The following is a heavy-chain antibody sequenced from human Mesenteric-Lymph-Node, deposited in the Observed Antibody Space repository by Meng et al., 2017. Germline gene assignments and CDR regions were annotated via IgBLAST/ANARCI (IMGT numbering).Heavy chain of an antibody. CDR3: AKDRGSSGWLFDY. J-gene: IGHJ4*02. D-gene: IGHD6-19*01. CDR2: ISGNGGST. Sequence: ETLSLTCAVSGGSISSSNWWSWVRQPPGKGLEWVSAISGNGGSTYYADSVKGRFTISRDNSKNTLYLQMNSLRAEDTAVYYCAKDRGSSGWLFDYWGQGTLVTVSS. V-gene: IGHV3-23*01. CDR1: GGSISSSN.